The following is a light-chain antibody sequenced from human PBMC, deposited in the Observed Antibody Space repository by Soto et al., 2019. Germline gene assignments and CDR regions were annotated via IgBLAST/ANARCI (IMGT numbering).Light chain of an antibody. CDR1: SSDVGGYNY. V-gene: IGLV2-14*01. J-gene: IGLJ2*01. CDR2: DVS. Sequence: QSALTQPASVSGSPGQSITISCTGTSSDVGGYNYVSWYQQHPGKAPKLMIYDVSNRLSGVSNRFSGSKSGNTASLTISGLQAEDEADYYCSSYTSSSTRAFGGGTKLTVL. CDR3: SSYTSSSTRA.